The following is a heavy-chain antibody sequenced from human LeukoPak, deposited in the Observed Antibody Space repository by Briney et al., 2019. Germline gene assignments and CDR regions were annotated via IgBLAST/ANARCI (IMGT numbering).Heavy chain of an antibody. CDR2: MNPVSGNA. D-gene: IGHD2-2*01. V-gene: IGHV1-8*01. Sequence: ASVKVSCKASGYTFTNFDINWVRQAPGQGLEWMGWMNPVSGNAGSAQKFQGRVTLTSDMSISTAYMELSSLRSDDTAFYYCARAPMGTAALYWGQGTLVTVSS. J-gene: IGHJ4*02. CDR3: ARAPMGTAALY. CDR1: GYTFTNFD.